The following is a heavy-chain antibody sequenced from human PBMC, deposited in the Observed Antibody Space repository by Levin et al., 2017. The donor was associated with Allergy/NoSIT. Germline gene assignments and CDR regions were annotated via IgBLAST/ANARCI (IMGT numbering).Heavy chain of an antibody. CDR1: GYTFTGYY. V-gene: IGHV1-2*02. Sequence: VASVKVSCKASGYTFTGYYMHWVRQAPGQGLEWMGWINPNSGTTNYAQKFQGRVTMTRDTSISTAYMELSRLRSDDTAVYYCSSGSSPPGPGSLGLDYFEYWGQGTLVTVSS. D-gene: IGHD3-10*01. J-gene: IGHJ4*02. CDR2: INPNSGTT. CDR3: SSGSSPPGPGSLGLDYFEY.